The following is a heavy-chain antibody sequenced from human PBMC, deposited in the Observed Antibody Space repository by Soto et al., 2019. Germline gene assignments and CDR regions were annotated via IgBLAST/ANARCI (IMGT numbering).Heavy chain of an antibody. D-gene: IGHD3-9*01. CDR3: ERERPEVETGPPGVWEFDL. V-gene: IGHV4-34*01. CDR1: GGSFSGYY. CDR2: IKDRGSI. J-gene: IGHJ2*01. Sequence: QVQLQQWGAGPLRPLETLSLTCGVSGGSFSGYYWAWIRQSPGQGLEWIGEIKDRGSINYNASLTSRASISVDTSKDHNCMNLWSVTAANAVLYYGERERPEVETGPPGVWEFDLCGGGTYIIVSS.